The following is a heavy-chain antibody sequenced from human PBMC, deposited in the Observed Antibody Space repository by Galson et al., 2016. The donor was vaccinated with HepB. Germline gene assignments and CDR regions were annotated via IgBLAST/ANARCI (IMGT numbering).Heavy chain of an antibody. Sequence: SLRLSCAASGFTFTSYAMTWVRQTPGKGLEWVSSITGSGRRIYYADSVKGRFTISRDNSKNTLYLQMNSLRVEDTAVYYCAKDYVGGSYLLTQFDYWGQGTLVTVSS. CDR1: GFTFTSYA. CDR3: AKDYVGGSYLLTQFDY. J-gene: IGHJ4*02. CDR2: ITGSGRRI. D-gene: IGHD3-16*02. V-gene: IGHV3-23*01.